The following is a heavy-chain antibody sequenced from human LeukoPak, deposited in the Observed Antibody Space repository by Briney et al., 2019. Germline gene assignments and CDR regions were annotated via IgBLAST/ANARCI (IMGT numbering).Heavy chain of an antibody. D-gene: IGHD2-2*01. V-gene: IGHV3-23*01. CDR2: ISGSGGST. J-gene: IGHJ4*02. Sequence: ERSLRLSCAASGFTFSSYAMSWVRQAPGKGLEWVSAISGSGGSTYYADSVKGRFTISRDNSKNTLYLQMNSLRAEDTAVYYCATGRTIVVVPAAMPDYWGQGTLVTVSS. CDR1: GFTFSSYA. CDR3: ATGRTIVVVPAAMPDY.